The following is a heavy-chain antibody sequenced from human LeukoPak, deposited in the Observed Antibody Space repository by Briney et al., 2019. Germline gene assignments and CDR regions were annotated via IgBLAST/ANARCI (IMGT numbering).Heavy chain of an antibody. V-gene: IGHV3-73*01. CDR3: TRLDLFYYDGSDYPG. CDR1: GFTFSGSA. J-gene: IGHJ4*02. Sequence: GGSLRLSCAGSGFTFSGSAMHWVRQASGKGLEWVAHIRTKATSYATAYVASVKGRFTISRDDSKNTAYLQMNSLKTEDTAVYYCTRLDLFYYDGSDYPGWGQGTLVTVSS. D-gene: IGHD3-22*01. CDR2: IRTKATSYAT.